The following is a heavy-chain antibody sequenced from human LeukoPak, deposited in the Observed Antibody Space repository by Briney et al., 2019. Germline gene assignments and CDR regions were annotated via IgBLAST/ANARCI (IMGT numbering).Heavy chain of an antibody. CDR1: GFTFSNYG. CDR2: IWHDGGTV. D-gene: IGHD2-15*01. J-gene: IGHJ4*02. V-gene: IGHV3-33*01. CDR3: TRDLWPTSCSHLSCSAFDY. Sequence: PGRSLRLSCGASGFTFSNYGMHWVGQSPGKGLDWVAVIWHDGGTVYYADSVKGRFTISRDNSKNTVYFQVNSLRAEDTAVYYWTRDLWPTSCSHLSCSAFDYWGQGTLVTVSS.